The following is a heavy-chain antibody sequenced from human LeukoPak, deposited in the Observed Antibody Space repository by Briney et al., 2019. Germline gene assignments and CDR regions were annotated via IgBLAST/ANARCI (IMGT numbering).Heavy chain of an antibody. J-gene: IGHJ6*03. CDR2: ISAYNGNT. CDR1: GYTSTSYG. V-gene: IGHV1-18*01. CDR3: ARTENYYYYMDV. Sequence: ASVKVSCKASGYTSTSYGISWVRQAPGQGLEWMGWISAYNGNTNYAQKLQGRVTMTTDTSTSTAYMELRSLRSDDTAVYYCARTENYYYYMDVWGKGTTVTVSS.